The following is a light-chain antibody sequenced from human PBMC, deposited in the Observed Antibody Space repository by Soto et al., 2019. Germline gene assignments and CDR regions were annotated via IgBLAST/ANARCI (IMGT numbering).Light chain of an antibody. V-gene: IGKV3-15*01. CDR2: GAS. Sequence: EIVMTQSPATLSGSAGERATRSCRANQSISSNLAWYQQQPGQAPRLLIYGASTRATGIPARFSASGSGTEFTLTISSLQSEDFAVYFCQQYSKWPWTFGQGTKVDIK. J-gene: IGKJ1*01. CDR3: QQYSKWPWT. CDR1: QSISSN.